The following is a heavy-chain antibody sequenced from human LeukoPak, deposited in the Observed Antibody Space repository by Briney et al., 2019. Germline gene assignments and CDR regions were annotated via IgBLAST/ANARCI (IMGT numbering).Heavy chain of an antibody. V-gene: IGHV3-53*01. CDR1: GFTVSSDF. D-gene: IGHD3-16*01. CDR2: IYSGGST. J-gene: IGHJ4*02. CDR3: ARMTWGFDY. Sequence: GGSQRRSCAASGFTVSSDFMTWVRQAPGKGLECVSVIYSGGSTYYADSVKGRFTMSRDNSKNTLYLQMNNLRAEDTAVYYCARMTWGFDYWGQGTLVTVSS.